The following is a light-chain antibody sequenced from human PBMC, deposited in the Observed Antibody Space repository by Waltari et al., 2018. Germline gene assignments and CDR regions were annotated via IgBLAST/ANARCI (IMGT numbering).Light chain of an antibody. V-gene: IGLV2-8*01. CDR3: TSHAGSNNHVI. Sequence: QSALTQPPSASGSPGQSVTISCTGTSSDVGGYNYVSWYQQHPGKAPKLMIYEVSERPAGVPDLFSGAKPGNTAALTVSGLQAEDEAAYYCTSHAGSNNHVIFGGGTKLTVL. CDR2: EVS. J-gene: IGLJ2*01. CDR1: SSDVGGYNY.